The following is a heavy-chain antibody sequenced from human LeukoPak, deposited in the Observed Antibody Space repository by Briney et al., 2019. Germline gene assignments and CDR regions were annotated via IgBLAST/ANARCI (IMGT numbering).Heavy chain of an antibody. CDR2: INPSGGST. D-gene: IGHD3-3*01. J-gene: IGHJ4*02. CDR1: GYTFTSYY. V-gene: IGHV1-46*01. CDR3: ARDSNNVLRFLEWPLLEPIYYY. Sequence: ASVKVSCKASGYTFTSYYMHWVRQAPGQGLEWMGIINPSGGSTSYAQKFQGRVTMTRDTSTSTVYMELSSLRSEDTAVYYCARDSNNVLRFLEWPLLEPIYYYWGQGTLVTVSS.